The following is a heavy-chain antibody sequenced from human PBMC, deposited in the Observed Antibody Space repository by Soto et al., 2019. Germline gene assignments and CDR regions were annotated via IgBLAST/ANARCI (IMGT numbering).Heavy chain of an antibody. D-gene: IGHD3-3*02. J-gene: IGHJ6*03. CDR2: ITSTSNYI. Sequence: PGGSLRLSCAVSGFTLRSYSMNWVRQAPGKGLEWVSFITSTSNYIYYTDSVKGRFTISRDNAKNSLYLQMNSLRAEDTAVYYWARGTPDQLANYFYNFMDVWGKGTTVTVSS. CDR3: ARGTPDQLANYFYNFMDV. V-gene: IGHV3-21*01. CDR1: GFTLRSYS.